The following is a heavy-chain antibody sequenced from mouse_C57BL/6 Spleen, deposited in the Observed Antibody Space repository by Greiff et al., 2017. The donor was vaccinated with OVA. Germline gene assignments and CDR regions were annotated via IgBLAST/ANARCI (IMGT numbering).Heavy chain of an antibody. V-gene: IGHV1-62-2*01. CDR2: FYPGSGSI. CDR1: GYTFTEYT. Sequence: QVHVKQSGAELVKPGASVKLSCKASGYTFTEYTIHWVKQRSGQGLEWIGWFYPGSGSIKYNVKFKDKATLTADKSSSTVYMELSRLTSEDSAVYFCARHPYYYGSTYAMDYWGQGTSVTVSS. J-gene: IGHJ4*01. CDR3: ARHPYYYGSTYAMDY. D-gene: IGHD1-1*01.